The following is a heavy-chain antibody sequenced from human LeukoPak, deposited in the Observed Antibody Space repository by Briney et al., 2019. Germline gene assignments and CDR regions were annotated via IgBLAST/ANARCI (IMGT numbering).Heavy chain of an antibody. D-gene: IGHD2-2*01. CDR2: IYYSGST. J-gene: IGHJ2*01. V-gene: IGHV4-31*03. CDR3: ARGSLVVPAATSYWYFDL. CDR1: GGSISSGGYY. Sequence: SQTLSLTCTVSGGSISSGGYYWSWIRQHPGKGLEWIGYIYYSGSTYYNPSLKSRVTISVDTSKNQFSLKLSSVTAADTAVYYRARGSLVVPAATSYWYFDLWGRGTLVTVSS.